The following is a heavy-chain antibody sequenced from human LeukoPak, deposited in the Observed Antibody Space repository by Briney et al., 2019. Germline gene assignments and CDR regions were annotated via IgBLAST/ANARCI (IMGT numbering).Heavy chain of an antibody. J-gene: IGHJ4*02. V-gene: IGHV1-69*13. Sequence: ASVKVSCKASGGTFSSYAISWVRQAPGQGLEWMGGIIPIFGTANYAQKFQGRVTITADESTSTAYMELSSLGSEDTAVYYCARDLPAAGFDYWGQGTLVTVSS. CDR2: IIPIFGTA. CDR3: ARDLPAAGFDY. CDR1: GGTFSSYA. D-gene: IGHD2-2*01.